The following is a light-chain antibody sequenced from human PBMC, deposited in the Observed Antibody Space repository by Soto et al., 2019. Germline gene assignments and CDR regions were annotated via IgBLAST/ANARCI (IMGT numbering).Light chain of an antibody. V-gene: IGLV1-40*01. Sequence: QAVVTQPPSVSGAPGQTVTISCTGSGSNIGATYDVHWYQHLPGTAPKLLIFGNDNRPSGVPDRFSGSKSGTSASLAITGLQAEDEADYYCQSYDSSLSAKVFGGGTQLTVL. CDR3: QSYDSSLSAKV. CDR2: GND. J-gene: IGLJ2*01. CDR1: GSNIGATYD.